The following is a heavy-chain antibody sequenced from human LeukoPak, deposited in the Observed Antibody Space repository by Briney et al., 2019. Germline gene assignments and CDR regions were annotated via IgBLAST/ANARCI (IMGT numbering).Heavy chain of an antibody. CDR1: GYTFTSYD. Sequence: ASVKVSCKASGYTFTSYDINWVRQATGQGLEWMGWMNPNSGNTGYAQKFQGRVTITRNTSISTAYMELSSLRSEDTAVYYCARDNSIADRGWWFDPWGQGTLVTVSS. CDR2: MNPNSGNT. D-gene: IGHD1-20*01. CDR3: ARDNSIADRGWWFDP. J-gene: IGHJ5*02. V-gene: IGHV1-8*03.